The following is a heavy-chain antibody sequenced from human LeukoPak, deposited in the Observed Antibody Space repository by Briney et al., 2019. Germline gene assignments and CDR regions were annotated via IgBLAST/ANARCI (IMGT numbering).Heavy chain of an antibody. CDR1: EFTLGDYA. Sequence: QTGGSLRLSCTASEFTLGDYAMSWFRQAPGKGPEWVSAISGSGDRTDYADSVRGRFTISRDNSKSTLYLQMNSLRVEDTAIYYCAIREPIGYWGQGSLVTVSP. D-gene: IGHD6-13*01. V-gene: IGHV3-23*01. J-gene: IGHJ4*02. CDR2: ISGSGDRT. CDR3: AIREPIGY.